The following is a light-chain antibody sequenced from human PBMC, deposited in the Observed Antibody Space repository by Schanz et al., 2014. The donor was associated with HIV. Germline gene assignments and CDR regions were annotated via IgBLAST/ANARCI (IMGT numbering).Light chain of an antibody. CDR3: QQYGSSWT. V-gene: IGKV3-15*01. Sequence: EILMTQSPATLSVSPGERATVSCRASQSLSSNVAWYQQKPGQAPRLVIYGAATRATGIPGRFSGSGSGTEFTLTISSLQSEDFAVYYCQQYGSSWTFGQGTKVEIK. CDR2: GAA. CDR1: QSLSSN. J-gene: IGKJ1*01.